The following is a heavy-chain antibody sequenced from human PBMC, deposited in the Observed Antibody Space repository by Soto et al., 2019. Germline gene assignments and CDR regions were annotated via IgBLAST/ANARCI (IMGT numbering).Heavy chain of an antibody. D-gene: IGHD2-15*01. CDR2: MSGSGGST. Sequence: GGSLRLSCAASGFTFSSYAMSWVRQAPGKGLEWVAAMSGSGGSTYYADSVKGRFTISRDNSKTTLYMQMNSLRAEDTAVYYCASVVVAATFEYWGEGTMVTVYS. CDR1: GFTFSSYA. CDR3: ASVVVAATFEY. V-gene: IGHV3-23*01. J-gene: IGHJ4*02.